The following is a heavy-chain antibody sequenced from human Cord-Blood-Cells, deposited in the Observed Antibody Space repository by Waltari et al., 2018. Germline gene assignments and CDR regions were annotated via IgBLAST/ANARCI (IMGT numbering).Heavy chain of an antibody. V-gene: IGHV3-7*01. CDR1: GFTFSSYW. Sequence: EVQLVESGGGLVQPGGSLRLSCAASGFTFSSYWMSWVRQAPGKGLEWEANIKQDGSGKYYVDSVKCRFTISRDNAKNSLYLQMNSLRAEDTVVYYCARDRLRFAFDIWGQGTMVTVSS. J-gene: IGHJ3*02. CDR2: IKQDGSGK. CDR3: ARDRLRFAFDI. D-gene: IGHD3-10*01.